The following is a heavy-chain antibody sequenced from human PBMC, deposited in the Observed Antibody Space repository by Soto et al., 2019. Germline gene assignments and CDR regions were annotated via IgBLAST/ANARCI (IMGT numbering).Heavy chain of an antibody. V-gene: IGHV3-23*01. D-gene: IGHD2-21*01. J-gene: IGHJ4*02. Sequence: PGGSLRLSCAASGFTFSSYGMHWVRQAPGKGLEWVSAISGSGGNTYYADSVKGRFTISRDNSKNTLYLQMYSLRAEDTAVYYCAKHIVVAQWYFDYWGQGALVTVSS. CDR1: GFTFSSYG. CDR2: ISGSGGNT. CDR3: AKHIVVAQWYFDY.